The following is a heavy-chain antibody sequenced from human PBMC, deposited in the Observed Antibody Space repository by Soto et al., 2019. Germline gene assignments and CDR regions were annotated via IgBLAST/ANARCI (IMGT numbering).Heavy chain of an antibody. CDR2: IYYSGST. CDR1: GGSISSSSYY. V-gene: IGHV4-39*01. CDR3: ARPAQD. J-gene: IGHJ4*02. Sequence: QLQLQESGPGLVKPSETLSLTCTVSGGSISSSSYYWGWIRQPPGKGLVWIGSIYYSGSTYYNPSLKSRVTIPVDTSKNQFSLMLSSATAADTAVYYCARPAQDWGQGTLVTVSS.